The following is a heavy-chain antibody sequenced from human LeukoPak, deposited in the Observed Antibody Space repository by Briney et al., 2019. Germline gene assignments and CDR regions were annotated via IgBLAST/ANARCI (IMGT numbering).Heavy chain of an antibody. CDR1: GFTFSGYA. V-gene: IGHV3-33*08. CDR2: IWYDGSNK. J-gene: IGHJ6*02. Sequence: GGSLRLSCAASGFTFSGYAMNWVRQAPGKGLEWVAVIWYDGSNKYYADSVKGRFTISRDNSKNTLYLQMNSLRAEDTAVYYCARAPMVRGVSYGMDVWGQGTTVTVSS. D-gene: IGHD3-10*01. CDR3: ARAPMVRGVSYGMDV.